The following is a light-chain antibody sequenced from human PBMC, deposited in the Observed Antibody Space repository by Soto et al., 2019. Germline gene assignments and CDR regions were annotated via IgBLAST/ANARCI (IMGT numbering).Light chain of an antibody. J-gene: IGKJ1*01. CDR3: QQYGSSGT. V-gene: IGKV3-20*01. CDR2: GAS. Sequence: EIVLTQSPGTLSLSPGERATLSCWASQSVSSNLAWYQQKPGQAPRLLIYGASNRATGIPDRFSGSGSGTDFTLTISRLEPEDFAVYYCQQYGSSGTFGQGTKVDI. CDR1: QSVSSN.